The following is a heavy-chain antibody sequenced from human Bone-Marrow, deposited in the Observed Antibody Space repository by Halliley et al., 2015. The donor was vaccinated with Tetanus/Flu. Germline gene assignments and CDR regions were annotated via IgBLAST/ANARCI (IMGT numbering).Heavy chain of an antibody. V-gene: IGHV4-61*07. CDR3: ARHPDTVPRTFDP. J-gene: IGHJ5*02. Sequence: EWIGYIYPLGTPEYNPSLRSRVSLSMDMSKNQFSLDLVSVTTADTAFYYCARHPDTVPRTFDPWGPGILVTVSS. CDR2: IYPLGTP. D-gene: IGHD1-1*01.